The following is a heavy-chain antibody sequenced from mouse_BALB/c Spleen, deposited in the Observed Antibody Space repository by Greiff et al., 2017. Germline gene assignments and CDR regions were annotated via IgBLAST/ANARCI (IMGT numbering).Heavy chain of an antibody. V-gene: IGHV5-6-4*01. CDR3: TRVYYYGRSSFDY. CDR1: GFTFSSYT. CDR2: ISSGGSYT. J-gene: IGHJ2*01. Sequence: DVHLVESGGGLVKPGGSLKLSCAASGFTFSSYTMSWVRQTPEKRLEWVATISSGGSYTYYPDSVKGRFTISRDNAKNTLYLQMSSLKSEDTAMYYCTRVYYYGRSSFDYWGQGTTLTVSS. D-gene: IGHD1-1*01.